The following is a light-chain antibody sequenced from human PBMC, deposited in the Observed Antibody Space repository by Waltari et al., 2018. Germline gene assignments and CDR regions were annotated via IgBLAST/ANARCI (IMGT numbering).Light chain of an antibody. V-gene: IGLV1-47*01. J-gene: IGLJ3*02. CDR1: SSNIGPYY. CDR3: ATGDDSLTAWV. CDR2: RNN. Sequence: QSVLTQPPSASGTPGQRVTISCSGSSSNIGPYYVYWYQQLPGTAPKLLIYRNNQWPAGVPDRVSCSKSGTSASLAISGLRSEDEADYYCATGDDSLTAWVFGGGTKLTVL.